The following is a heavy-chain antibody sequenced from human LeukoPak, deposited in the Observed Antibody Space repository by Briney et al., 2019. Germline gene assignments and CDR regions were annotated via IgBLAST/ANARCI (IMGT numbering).Heavy chain of an antibody. CDR3: ARSQAGLFDY. Sequence: SETLSLTCAVPGYSISSGYYWGWIRQPPGKGLEWIGSIYHSGSTYYNPSLKSRVTISVDTSKNQFSLKLSSVTAADTAVYYCARSQAGLFDYWGQGTLVTVSS. J-gene: IGHJ4*02. CDR1: GYSISSGYY. CDR2: IYHSGST. V-gene: IGHV4-38-2*01.